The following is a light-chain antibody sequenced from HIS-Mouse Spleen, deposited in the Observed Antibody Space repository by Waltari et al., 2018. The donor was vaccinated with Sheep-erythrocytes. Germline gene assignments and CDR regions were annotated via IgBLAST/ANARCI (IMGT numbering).Light chain of an antibody. V-gene: IGLV2-23*01. CDR1: SSDVGSYNL. Sequence: QSALTQPASVSGSPGQSITISCTGTSSDVGSYNLVLLYQQQPGKAPKLMIYEGSKRPSGVSNRFSGSKSGNTASLTISGLQAEDEADYYCCSYAGSSTPWVFGGGTKLTVL. CDR3: CSYAGSSTPWV. J-gene: IGLJ3*02. CDR2: EGS.